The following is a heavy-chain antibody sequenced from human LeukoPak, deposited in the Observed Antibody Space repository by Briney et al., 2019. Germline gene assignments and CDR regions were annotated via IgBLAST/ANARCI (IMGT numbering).Heavy chain of an antibody. CDR3: ARVTVTTETNWFDP. CDR2: IYQSGSI. D-gene: IGHD4-17*01. V-gene: IGHV4-4*02. CDR1: GGSISRSNW. Sequence: SETLSLTCAVSGGSISRSNWWSWVRQPPGKGLEWIGEIYQSGSIKYNPSLKSRVTISVDKSKNQFSLKLSSVTAADTAVYYCARVTVTTETNWFDPWGQGTLVTVSS. J-gene: IGHJ5*02.